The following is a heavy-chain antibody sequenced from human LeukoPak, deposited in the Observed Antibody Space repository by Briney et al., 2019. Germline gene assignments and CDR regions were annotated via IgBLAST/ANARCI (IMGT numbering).Heavy chain of an antibody. CDR2: ISWNSGSI. CDR1: GFTFDDYA. Sequence: GRSLRLSCAASGFTFDDYAMHWVRQAPGKGLEWVSGISWNSGSIGYADSVKGRFTISRDNAKNSLYLQMNSLRSEDTAVYYCARGSRITMVRGGNFFDYWGQGTLVTVSS. V-gene: IGHV3-9*01. CDR3: ARGSRITMVRGGNFFDY. J-gene: IGHJ4*02. D-gene: IGHD3-10*01.